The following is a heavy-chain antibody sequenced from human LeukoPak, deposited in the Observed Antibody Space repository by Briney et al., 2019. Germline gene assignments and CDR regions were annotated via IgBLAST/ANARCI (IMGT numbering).Heavy chain of an antibody. V-gene: IGHV1-69*04. CDR3: ARAGYSYGTFDY. Sequence: GASVKVSCKASGGTFSSYAISWVRQAPGQGLEWMGRIIPIFGIANYAQKFQGRVTITADKSTSTAYIELSSLRSEDTAVYYCARAGYSYGTFDYWGQGTLVTVSS. CDR1: GGTFSSYA. D-gene: IGHD5-18*01. J-gene: IGHJ4*02. CDR2: IIPIFGIA.